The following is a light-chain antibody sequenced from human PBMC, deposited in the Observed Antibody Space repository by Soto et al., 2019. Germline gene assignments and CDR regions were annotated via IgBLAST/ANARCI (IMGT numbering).Light chain of an antibody. CDR2: GAS. V-gene: IGKV1-39*01. CDR1: RRANNY. J-gene: IGKJ3*01. Sequence: DIRMTQSPSSLSASVGDKITITCRTNRRANNYLNWYQQKPGKAPKLLIYGASSLQSGVPSRFSGGGSETDFTLTISNVQPEDFATYFCQQSYIVPDTFGPGTTVNIK. CDR3: QQSYIVPDT.